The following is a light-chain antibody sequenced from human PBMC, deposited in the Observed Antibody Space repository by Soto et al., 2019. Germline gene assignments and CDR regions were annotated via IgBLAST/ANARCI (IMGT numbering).Light chain of an antibody. Sequence: DIQMTQSPSDMSASXGDRVTIAXXASQDISNFLVWFQQRPGNAPKILIHSASTLESGVPSRFSGGGSGTEFNFTISSLQREDSATYYCQESYTTPLTFGGGTKVDIK. J-gene: IGKJ4*01. CDR1: QDISNF. V-gene: IGKV1-39*01. CDR3: QESYTTPLT. CDR2: SAS.